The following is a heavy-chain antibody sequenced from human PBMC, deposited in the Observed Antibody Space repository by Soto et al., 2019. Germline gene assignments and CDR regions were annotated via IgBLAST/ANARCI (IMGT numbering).Heavy chain of an antibody. D-gene: IGHD2-21*01. CDR3: AITYCRDNSCPRDFDF. Sequence: QVQVVQSGAEVKKPESSVKVSCKPSGGTFNTYTVNWVRLAPGHGLEWMGRFIPILDMANYAQKFQDRVKITADRSTFTAYMELNSLTSDDTAVYYCAITYCRDNSCPRDFDFWGQGTRVTVSS. V-gene: IGHV1-69*02. CDR2: FIPILDMA. CDR1: GGTFNTYT. J-gene: IGHJ4*02.